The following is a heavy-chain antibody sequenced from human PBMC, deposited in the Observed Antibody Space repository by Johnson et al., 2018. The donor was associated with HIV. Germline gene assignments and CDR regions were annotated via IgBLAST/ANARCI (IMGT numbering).Heavy chain of an antibody. CDR2: ISWNGGST. D-gene: IGHD6-13*01. V-gene: IGHV3-9*01. Sequence: VQLVESGGGLVQPGRSLRLSCAASGFTFDDYAMHWVRQAPGKGLEWVSGISWNGGSTGYADSVKGRFTISRDNAKNSLHLQMNSLRAEDTAVYYCALSGGAAAYDAFDIWGQGTMVTVSS. J-gene: IGHJ3*02. CDR3: ALSGGAAAYDAFDI. CDR1: GFTFDDYA.